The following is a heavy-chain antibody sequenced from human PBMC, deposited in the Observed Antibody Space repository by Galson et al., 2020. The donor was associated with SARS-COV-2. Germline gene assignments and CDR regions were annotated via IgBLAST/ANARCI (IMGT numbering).Heavy chain of an antibody. D-gene: IGHD6-19*01. CDR3: ARDLPLAVAAGRAFDI. CDR1: GYTFTSYG. CDR2: ISADNGNT. V-gene: IGHV1-18*01. J-gene: IGHJ3*02. Sequence: GESLKISCKASGYTFTSYGISWVRQAPGQGLEWMGWISADNGNTNYAQKLQGRVTMTTDTSTSTAYMELRSLGSDDTAVYYCARDLPLAVAAGRAFDIWGQGTMVTVSS.